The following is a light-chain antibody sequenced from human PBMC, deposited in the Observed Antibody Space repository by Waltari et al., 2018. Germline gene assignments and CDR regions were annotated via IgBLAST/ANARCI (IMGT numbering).Light chain of an antibody. Sequence: IQLTQSPSSLSASVGDRVTITCRASQGISNSLAWSQQNPGKAPKLLLYAASRLESWVPSRVSGSGAGTDYTLSISSLQPEDFATYYCQQYDSALRTFGQGTKVEI. CDR1: QGISNS. V-gene: IGKV1-NL1*01. CDR2: AAS. CDR3: QQYDSALRT. J-gene: IGKJ1*01.